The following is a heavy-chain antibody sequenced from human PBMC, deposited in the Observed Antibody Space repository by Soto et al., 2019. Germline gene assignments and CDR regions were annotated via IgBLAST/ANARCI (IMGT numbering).Heavy chain of an antibody. J-gene: IGHJ4*02. CDR2: ISYDGSNK. D-gene: IGHD3-22*01. CDR1: GFTFSSYG. V-gene: IGHV3-30*18. CDR3: AKDVDDSSGYYYVGLYYFDY. Sequence: QVQLVESGGGVVQPGRSLRLSCAASGFTFSSYGMHWVRQAPGKGQEWVAVISYDGSNKYYADSVKGRFTISRDNSKNTLYLQMNSLRAEDTAVYYCAKDVDDSSGYYYVGLYYFDYWGQGTLVTVSS.